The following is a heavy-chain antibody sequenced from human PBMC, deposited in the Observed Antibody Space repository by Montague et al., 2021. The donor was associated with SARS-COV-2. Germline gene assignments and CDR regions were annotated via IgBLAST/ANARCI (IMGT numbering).Heavy chain of an antibody. CDR2: ISYSRRS. V-gene: IGHV4-39*07. J-gene: IGHJ4*02. Sequence: SETLSLTCTVSGGSISSNCYYLGWIPQPPGKELQWIVSISYSRRSYSNPSLQSRITISVYTSQYQFSLKLSSVTAADTAVYYCARGGTSFGVVTFPLDYWGQGTLVTVSS. CDR3: ARGGTSFGVVTFPLDY. D-gene: IGHD3-3*01. CDR1: GGSISSNCYY.